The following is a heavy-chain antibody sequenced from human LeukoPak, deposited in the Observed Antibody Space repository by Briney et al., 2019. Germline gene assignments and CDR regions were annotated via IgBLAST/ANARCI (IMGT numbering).Heavy chain of an antibody. J-gene: IGHJ4*02. CDR2: ISSSSSYI. V-gene: IGHV3-21*01. CDR3: ARGEYYYDSSGSKRNDY. CDR1: GFTFSSYS. D-gene: IGHD3-22*01. Sequence: GGSPRLSCAASGFTFSSYSMNWVRQAPGKGLEWVSSISSSSSYIYYADSVKGRFTISRDNAKSSLYLQMNSLRAEDTAVYYCARGEYYYDSSGSKRNDYWGQGTLVTVSS.